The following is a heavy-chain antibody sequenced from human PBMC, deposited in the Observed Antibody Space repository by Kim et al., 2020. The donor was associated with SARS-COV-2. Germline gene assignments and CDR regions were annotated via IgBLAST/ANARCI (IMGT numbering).Heavy chain of an antibody. J-gene: IGHJ6*02. CDR3: VKDPGGFWRDYYYFGLDV. D-gene: IGHD3-3*01. Sequence: VKGRYTISRDNSKNTLYLQMNSLRTEGTAVYYCVKDPGGFWRDYYYFGLDVWGQGTTVIVSS. V-gene: IGHV3-64D*06.